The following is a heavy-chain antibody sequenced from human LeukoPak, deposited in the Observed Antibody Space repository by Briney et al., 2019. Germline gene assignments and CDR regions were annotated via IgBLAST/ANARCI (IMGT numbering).Heavy chain of an antibody. V-gene: IGHV4-34*01. Sequence: SETLSLTCAVYGGSFSGYYWSWIRQPPGKGLEWIGEINHSGSTNYNPSLKSRVTISVDTSKNQFSLKLSSVTAADTAVYYCARGRPNIIYYYYGMDVWGQGTTVTASS. CDR1: GGSFSGYY. J-gene: IGHJ6*02. CDR3: ARGRPNIIYYYYGMDV. CDR2: INHSGST. D-gene: IGHD3-10*01.